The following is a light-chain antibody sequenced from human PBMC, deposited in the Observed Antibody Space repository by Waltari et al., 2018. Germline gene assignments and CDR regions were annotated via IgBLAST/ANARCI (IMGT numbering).Light chain of an antibody. J-gene: IGLJ3*02. Sequence: QSVLTQPPSVSGAPGQRVTISCTGSRSNIGAGFDVHWYQQFAGAAPKLLIYGSNNRQSVVPDRFSGSKSGTSASLVISGLQAEDEADYYCQSYDSSLTVFGGGTRVTVL. CDR1: RSNIGAGFD. CDR2: GSN. V-gene: IGLV1-40*01. CDR3: QSYDSSLTV.